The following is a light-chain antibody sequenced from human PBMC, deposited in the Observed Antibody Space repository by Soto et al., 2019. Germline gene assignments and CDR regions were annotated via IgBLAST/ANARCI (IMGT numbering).Light chain of an antibody. CDR1: QTISSW. CDR2: KAS. V-gene: IGKV1-5*03. Sequence: DIQMTQSPSTLSASVGDRVTITCLASQTISSWLAWYQQKPGKAPKLLIYKASSLESGVPSRFSGSGSGTEFTLTISSLQPDDFATYHCQQYNSYPWTFGQGTKVDI. CDR3: QQYNSYPWT. J-gene: IGKJ1*01.